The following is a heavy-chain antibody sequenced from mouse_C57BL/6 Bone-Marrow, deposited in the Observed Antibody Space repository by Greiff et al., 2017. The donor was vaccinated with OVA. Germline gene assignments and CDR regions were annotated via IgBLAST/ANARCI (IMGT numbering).Heavy chain of an antibody. CDR3: ARNERETGPFAY. J-gene: IGHJ3*01. CDR1: GFSLTSYG. CDR2: IWSGGST. V-gene: IGHV2-2*01. Sequence: VQGVESGPGLVQPSQSLSITCTVSGFSLTSYGVHWVRQSPGKGLEWLGVIWSGGSTDYNAAFISRLSISKDNSKSQVFFKMNSLQADDTAIYYCARNERETGPFAYWGQGTLVTVSA. D-gene: IGHD4-1*01.